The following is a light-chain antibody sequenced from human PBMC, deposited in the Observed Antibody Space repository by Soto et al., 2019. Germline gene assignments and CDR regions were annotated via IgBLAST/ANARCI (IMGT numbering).Light chain of an antibody. V-gene: IGKV2-28*01. Sequence: DIVMTQSPLALLVTPVEPASMSLSSIQSLLHSNGYNYLDWYLQKPGQSPQLLIYLGSNRASGVPDRFSGSGSGTDFTLKISRVEAEDVGVYYCMQPLQSWTFGQGTKVDNK. CDR2: LGS. CDR1: QSLLHSNGYNY. CDR3: MQPLQSWT. J-gene: IGKJ1*01.